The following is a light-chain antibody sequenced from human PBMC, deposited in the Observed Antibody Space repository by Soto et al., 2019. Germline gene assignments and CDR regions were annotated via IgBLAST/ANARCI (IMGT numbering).Light chain of an antibody. CDR3: QQYYTAPQT. V-gene: IGKV4-1*01. CDR2: WAS. J-gene: IGKJ1*01. Sequence: DIVMTQSPDSLAVTLGERANINCKSSQSVLYNSNNKNFLAWYQQKPGQAPKLLIYWASTRESGVPDRFSGSGSETDFTLTISNLQAEDVAVYFCQQYYTAPQTFGQGTKVEVK. CDR1: QSVLYNSNNKNF.